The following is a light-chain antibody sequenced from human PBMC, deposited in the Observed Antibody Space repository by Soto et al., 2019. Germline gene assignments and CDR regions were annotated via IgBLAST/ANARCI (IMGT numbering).Light chain of an antibody. V-gene: IGKV1-5*01. CDR3: QQYNNWPQT. J-gene: IGKJ1*01. Sequence: DIQMTQSPSTLSASVGDRVTITCRASQSISSWLAWYQQKPGTAPKLLIYLASTLQSGGPSRFSGSGSGTEFTLSISGLQSEDFAVYYCQQYNNWPQTFGQGTKVDI. CDR2: LAS. CDR1: QSISSW.